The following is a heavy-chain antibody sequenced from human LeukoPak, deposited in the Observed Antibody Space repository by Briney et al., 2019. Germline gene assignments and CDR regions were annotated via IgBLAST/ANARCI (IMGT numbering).Heavy chain of an antibody. CDR2: IYPGDSDT. V-gene: IGHV5-51*01. CDR3: ARLGTRSLRAVPGTTEFDY. D-gene: IGHD6-19*01. Sequence: GESLKISCKGSGYSFTSYCIAWVRQMLGKGLEWIGIIYPGDSDTRYSPSLQGQVTISADKSISTAYLQWSSLKASDTAIYYCARLGTRSLRAVPGTTEFDYWGQGTLVTVSS. CDR1: GYSFTSYC. J-gene: IGHJ4*02.